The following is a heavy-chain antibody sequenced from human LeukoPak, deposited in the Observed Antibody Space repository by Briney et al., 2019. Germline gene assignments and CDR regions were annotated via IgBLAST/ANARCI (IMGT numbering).Heavy chain of an antibody. Sequence: ASVKVSCKASGYTFTSYAMHWVRQAPGQRLEWMGWISAYNGNTNYAQKLQGRVTMTTDTSTSTAYMELRSLRSDDTAVYYCARDGVTYYDFWSGYNWFDPWGKGTLVTVSS. V-gene: IGHV1-18*01. CDR2: ISAYNGNT. CDR1: GYTFTSYA. CDR3: ARDGVTYYDFWSGYNWFDP. D-gene: IGHD3-3*01. J-gene: IGHJ5*02.